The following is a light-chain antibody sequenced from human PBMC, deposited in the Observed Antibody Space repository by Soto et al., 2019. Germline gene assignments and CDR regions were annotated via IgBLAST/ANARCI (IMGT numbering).Light chain of an antibody. CDR2: GAS. V-gene: IGKV3-20*01. J-gene: IGKJ2*02. CDR1: QSVSSSY. Sequence: EIVLTQSPGTLSLSPGERATLSCRASQSVSSSYLAWYQQKPGQAPRLLIYGASSRHTGIPDRFSGSGSGTDFTLTTSRLEPEDFAVYYCQQYGSSPRTFGQGTKLEIK. CDR3: QQYGSSPRT.